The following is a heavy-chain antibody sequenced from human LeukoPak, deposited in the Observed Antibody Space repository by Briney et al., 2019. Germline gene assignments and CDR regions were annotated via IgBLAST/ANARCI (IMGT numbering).Heavy chain of an antibody. J-gene: IGHJ4*02. CDR3: ASLDSSGYTPTSYFDY. V-gene: IGHV4-31*03. CDR2: IYYSGST. Sequence: SETLSLTCTVSGGSISSGGYYWSWIRQHPGKGLEWIGYIYYSGSTYYNPSLKSRVTISVDTSKNQFSLKLSSVTAADTAVYYCASLDSSGYTPTSYFDYWGQGTLVTVSS. CDR1: GGSISSGGYY. D-gene: IGHD3-22*01.